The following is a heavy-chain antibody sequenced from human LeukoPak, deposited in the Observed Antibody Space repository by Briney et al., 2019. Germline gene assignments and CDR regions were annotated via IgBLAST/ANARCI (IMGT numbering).Heavy chain of an antibody. CDR3: AHLVWEYVGGLDV. Sequence: GSLRLSCAGSGFIFRNYCMNWVRQAPGKGLGGVSGIYTNRNTRYADSVKGRFTISRDNSKNTLYLQMDSLRVEDTAVYYCAHLVWEYVGGLDVWGQGTTVTVSS. CDR2: IYTNRNT. CDR1: GFIFRNYC. D-gene: IGHD1-26*01. J-gene: IGHJ6*02. V-gene: IGHV3-23*05.